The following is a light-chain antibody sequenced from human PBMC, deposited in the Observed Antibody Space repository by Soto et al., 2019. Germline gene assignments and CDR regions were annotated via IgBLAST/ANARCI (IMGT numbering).Light chain of an antibody. CDR3: QQSYNNPRT. CDR1: QGISNH. CDR2: ATS. Sequence: IQLTQSPSSLSASLGDRVTVTCRASQGISNHLGWYQQKPGKAPKLLIYATSSLHSGVPSRFSGSGSGTDFTLTISSLQPEDFAIYYCQQSYNNPRTFGQGTKVDI. J-gene: IGKJ1*01. V-gene: IGKV1-39*01.